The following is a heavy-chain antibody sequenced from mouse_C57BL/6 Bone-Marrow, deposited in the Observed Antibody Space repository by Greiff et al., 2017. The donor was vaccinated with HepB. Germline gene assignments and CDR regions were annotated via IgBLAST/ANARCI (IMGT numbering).Heavy chain of an antibody. D-gene: IGHD1-1*01. J-gene: IGHJ4*01. CDR1: EYEFPSHD. CDR3: ARHYYYGSSYYAMDY. V-gene: IGHV5-2*01. CDR2: INSDGGST. Sequence: EVQLVESGGGLVQPGESLKLSCESNEYEFPSHDMSWVRKTPEKRLALVAAINSDGGSTYYPDTMERRFIISSGNTKKTLYLQMSSLRSEDTALYYCARHYYYGSSYYAMDYWGQGTSVTVSS.